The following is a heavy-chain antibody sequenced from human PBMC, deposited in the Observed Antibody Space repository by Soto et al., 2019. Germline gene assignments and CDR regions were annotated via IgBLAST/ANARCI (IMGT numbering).Heavy chain of an antibody. V-gene: IGHV3-23*01. J-gene: IGHJ6*02. CDR1: GFTFSSYA. CDR3: AKDRYDILTGYPIQYGMDV. Sequence: GGSLRLSCAASGFTFSSYAMSWVRQAPGKGLEWVSSFSGSGDNTDYADSVKGRFTISRDNSKNTLYMQMNSLRAEDTAVYYCAKDRYDILTGYPIQYGMDVWGQGNTVPVSS. D-gene: IGHD3-9*01. CDR2: FSGSGDNT.